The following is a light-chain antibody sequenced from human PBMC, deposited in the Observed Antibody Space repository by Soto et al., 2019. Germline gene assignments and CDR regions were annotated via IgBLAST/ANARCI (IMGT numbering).Light chain of an antibody. V-gene: IGKV3-20*01. Sequence: EIVLTQSPGTLSLSPGERATLSCRASQSVSSSYLAWYQQKPGQAPRLLIYGASSRATGIPDRFSGSGSGIDFTLTISRLEPDDFAVDYCQQYGSSPPITFGQGTRLEIK. CDR1: QSVSSSY. J-gene: IGKJ5*01. CDR3: QQYGSSPPIT. CDR2: GAS.